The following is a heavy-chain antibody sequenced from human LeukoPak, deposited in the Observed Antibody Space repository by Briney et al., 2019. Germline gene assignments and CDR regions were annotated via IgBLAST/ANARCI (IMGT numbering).Heavy chain of an antibody. D-gene: IGHD6-19*01. J-gene: IGHJ4*02. CDR2: VSGSGSNT. CDR3: ARHSSTGWSLQYDY. Sequence: PGGSLRLSCAASGFTFSSYAMSWVRQAPGKGLEWVSGVSGSGSNTYYGDSVKGRFTISRDNSKNTLYLQMNSLRAEDTAVYYCARHSSTGWSLQYDYWGQGTLVTVSS. V-gene: IGHV3-23*01. CDR1: GFTFSSYA.